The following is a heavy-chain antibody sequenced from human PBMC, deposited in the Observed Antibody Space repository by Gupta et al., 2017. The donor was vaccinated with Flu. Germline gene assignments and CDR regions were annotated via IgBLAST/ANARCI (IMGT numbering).Heavy chain of an antibody. CDR2: IYYSGST. V-gene: IGHV4-59*01. D-gene: IGHD3-10*01. CDR3: ARVADYYGSGSYYPYGMDV. CDR1: DGSISSYY. Sequence: QVQLQESGPGLVKPSETLSLTCTVSDGSISSYYWSWIRQAPGKGLEWIGYIYYSGSTNYNPSLKSRVTISVDTSKNQFSPKLSSVTAADTAVYYCARVADYYGSGSYYPYGMDVWGQGTTVTVSS. J-gene: IGHJ6*02.